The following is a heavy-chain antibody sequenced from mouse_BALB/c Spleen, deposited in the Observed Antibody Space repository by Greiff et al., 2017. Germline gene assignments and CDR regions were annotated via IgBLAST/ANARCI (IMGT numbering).Heavy chain of an antibody. V-gene: IGHV7-3*02. CDR1: GFTFTDYY. CDR3: ARDLAYYAMDY. CDR2: IRNKANGYTT. J-gene: IGHJ4*01. Sequence: EVQLVESGGGLVQPGGSLRLSCATSGFTFTDYYMSWVRQPPGKALEWLGFIRNKANGYTTAYSASVKGRFTISRDNSQSILYLQMNTLRAEDSATYYCARDLAYYAMDYWGQGTSVTVSS.